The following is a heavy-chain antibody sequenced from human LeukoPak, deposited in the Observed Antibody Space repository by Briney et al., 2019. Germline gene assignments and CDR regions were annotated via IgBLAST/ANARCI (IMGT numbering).Heavy chain of an antibody. CDR2: IYPGDSDT. CDR3: ARQGKDGYRVVDY. D-gene: IGHD5-24*01. V-gene: IGHV5-51*01. CDR1: GYIFTRYW. Sequence: GESLKISCKGSGYIFTRYWIGWVRQLPGKGLEWMGIIYPGDSDTRYSPSFQGQVTISADKSISTAYLQWSSLKASDTAMYYCARQGKDGYRVVDYWGQGTLVTVSS. J-gene: IGHJ4*02.